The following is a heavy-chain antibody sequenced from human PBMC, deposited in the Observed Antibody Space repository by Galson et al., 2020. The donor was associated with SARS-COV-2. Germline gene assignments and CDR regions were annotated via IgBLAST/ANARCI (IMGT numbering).Heavy chain of an antibody. CDR1: GFTFSSYA. CDR2: ISYDGSNK. D-gene: IGHD6-19*01. Sequence: GGSLSLSCAASGFTFSSYAMHWVRQAPGKGLEWVAVISYDGSNKYYADSVKGRFTISRDNSKNTLYLQMNSLRAEDTAVYYCASAILAGVDYWGQGTLVTVSS. CDR3: ASAILAGVDY. J-gene: IGHJ4*02. V-gene: IGHV3-30*01.